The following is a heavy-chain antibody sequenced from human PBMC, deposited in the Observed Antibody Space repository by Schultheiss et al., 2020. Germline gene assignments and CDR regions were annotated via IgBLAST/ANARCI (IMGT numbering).Heavy chain of an antibody. V-gene: IGHV3-23*01. CDR3: AKDPRGYSYGPPFFDY. CDR2: ISGSGGST. J-gene: IGHJ4*02. D-gene: IGHD5-18*01. CDR1: GFTFSSYA. Sequence: GGSLRLSCAASGFTFSSYAMSWVRQAPGKGLEWVSAISGSGGSTYYADSVKGRFTISRDNSKNTLYLQMNSLRAEDTAVYYCAKDPRGYSYGPPFFDYWGQGTLVTVSS.